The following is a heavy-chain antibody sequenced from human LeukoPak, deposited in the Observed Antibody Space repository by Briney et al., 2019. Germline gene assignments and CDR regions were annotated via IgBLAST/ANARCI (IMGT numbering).Heavy chain of an antibody. J-gene: IGHJ4*02. Sequence: SSETLSLTCTVSGGSISSSSYYWGWLRQPPGKGLEWIGSIYHSGSTYYNPSLKSRVTISVDTSKNQFSLKLSSVTAADTAVYYCARVEGVFLGSISYYFDYWGQGTLVTVSS. CDR2: IYHSGST. CDR3: ARVEGVFLGSISYYFDY. CDR1: GGSISSSSYY. V-gene: IGHV4-39*07. D-gene: IGHD3-3*01.